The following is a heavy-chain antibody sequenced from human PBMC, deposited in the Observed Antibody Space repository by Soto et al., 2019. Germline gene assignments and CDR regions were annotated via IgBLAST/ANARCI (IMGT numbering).Heavy chain of an antibody. CDR3: ARRRYDFWSGYSNYYYYYGMDV. CDR2: IYYSGST. V-gene: IGHV4-39*01. CDR1: VCPIRSSSYY. Sequence: SHTLSLPWTFSVCPIRSSSYYWGLIRQPPGKWLDLIGSIYYSGSTYYNPSLKSRVTISVDTSNNQFSLKLSSVTAADTAVYYCARRRYDFWSGYSNYYYYYGMDVWGQGTTVTVS. D-gene: IGHD3-3*01. J-gene: IGHJ6*02.